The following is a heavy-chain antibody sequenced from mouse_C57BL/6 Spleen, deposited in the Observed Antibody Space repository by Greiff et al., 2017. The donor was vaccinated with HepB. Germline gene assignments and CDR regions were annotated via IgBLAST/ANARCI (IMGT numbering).Heavy chain of an antibody. CDR2: ISDGGSYT. V-gene: IGHV5-4*03. Sequence: EVMLVESGGGLVKPGGSLKLSCAASGFTFSSYAMSWVRQTPEKRLEWVATISDGGSYTYYPDNVKGRFTISRDNAKNNLYLQMSHLKSEDTAMYYCAKLLRGYFDVWGTGTTVTVSS. D-gene: IGHD1-1*01. J-gene: IGHJ1*03. CDR3: AKLLRGYFDV. CDR1: GFTFSSYA.